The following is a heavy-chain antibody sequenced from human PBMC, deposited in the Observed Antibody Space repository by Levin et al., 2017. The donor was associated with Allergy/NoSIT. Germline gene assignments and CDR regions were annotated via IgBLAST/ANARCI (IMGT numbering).Heavy chain of an antibody. V-gene: IGHV3-33*01. CDR2: IWYDGSNK. CDR3: ARDNEEATLGGY. Sequence: GGSLRLSCAASGFTFSRYGMHWVRQAPGKGLEWVAVIWYDGSNKYHADSVKGRFTISRDNSKNTLYLQMNSLRAEDTAVYYCARDNEEATLGGYWGQGTLVTVSS. CDR1: GFTFSRYG. D-gene: IGHD3-16*01. J-gene: IGHJ4*02.